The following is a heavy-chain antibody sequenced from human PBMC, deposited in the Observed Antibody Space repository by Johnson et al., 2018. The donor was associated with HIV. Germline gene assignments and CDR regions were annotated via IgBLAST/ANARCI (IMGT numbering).Heavy chain of an antibody. Sequence: QVQLVESGGGVVQPGGSLRLSCAASGFTFSSYGMHWVRQAPGKGLEWVAVIGFDGTKSYYADSLKGRFTISRDNSKNMLDLQMNSLRAGDAAVYYCARDYRGRTVDAFDVWGQGTLVIVSS. CDR1: GFTFSSYG. J-gene: IGHJ3*01. D-gene: IGHD3-16*02. V-gene: IGHV3-30*02. CDR3: ARDYRGRTVDAFDV. CDR2: IGFDGTKS.